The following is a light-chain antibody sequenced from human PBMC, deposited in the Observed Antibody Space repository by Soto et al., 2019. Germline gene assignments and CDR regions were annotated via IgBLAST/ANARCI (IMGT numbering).Light chain of an antibody. CDR3: SSYTSSSTYV. V-gene: IGLV2-14*01. Sequence: QSVLTQPAXVSGSTRQSITISCTRTSSDVGGYNYVSWYQQHPGKAPKLMIYDVSNRPSGVSNRFSGSKSGNTASLTISGLQAEDEADYYCSSYTSSSTYVFGTGTKVTVL. CDR1: SSDVGGYNY. CDR2: DVS. J-gene: IGLJ1*01.